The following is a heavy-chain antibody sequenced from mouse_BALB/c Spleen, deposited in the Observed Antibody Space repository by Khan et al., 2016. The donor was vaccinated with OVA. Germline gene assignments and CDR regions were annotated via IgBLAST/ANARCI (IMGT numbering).Heavy chain of an antibody. D-gene: IGHD1-1*01. J-gene: IGHJ2*01. CDR3: SRGGYYYGTPFDY. CDR1: GFTFSYYR. Sequence: VQLVETGGGLVRPGNSLKLSCVTSGFTFSYYRMHWLRQFPGKRLEWIAVITVTSDNSGANYAESVTGRFTISRDDSKSSVYLQLNRLRDEDSATYYCSRGGYYYGTPFDYWGQGTTLTVSS. V-gene: IGHV13-2*02. CDR2: ITVTSDNSGA.